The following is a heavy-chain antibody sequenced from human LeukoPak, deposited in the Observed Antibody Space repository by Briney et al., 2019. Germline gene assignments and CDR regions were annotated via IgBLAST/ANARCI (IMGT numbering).Heavy chain of an antibody. CDR2: IYYSGST. Sequence: SETLSLTCTVSGGSISSYYWSWIRQPPGKGLEWIGYIYYSGSTYYNPSLKSRVTISVDTSKNQFSLKLSSVTAADTAVYYCARSPIAARSLGAFDIWGQGTMVTVSS. CDR1: GGSISSYY. D-gene: IGHD6-6*01. V-gene: IGHV4-59*08. CDR3: ARSPIAARSLGAFDI. J-gene: IGHJ3*02.